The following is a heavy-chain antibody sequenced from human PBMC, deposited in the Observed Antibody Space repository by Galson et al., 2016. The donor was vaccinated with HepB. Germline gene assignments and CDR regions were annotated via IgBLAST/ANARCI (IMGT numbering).Heavy chain of an antibody. J-gene: IGHJ4*02. Sequence: SLRLSCAPSGFTFDDFAMHWVRQAPGKGLEWVSGIGWNSGNIGYADSVKGRFTISRDNAKKSLYLQMNSLRAEDTALYYCAKELPYYYDSRGNYLRAGYFDYWGQGTLVTVSS. CDR2: IGWNSGNI. CDR1: GFTFDDFA. CDR3: AKELPYYYDSRGNYLRAGYFDY. V-gene: IGHV3-9*01. D-gene: IGHD3-22*01.